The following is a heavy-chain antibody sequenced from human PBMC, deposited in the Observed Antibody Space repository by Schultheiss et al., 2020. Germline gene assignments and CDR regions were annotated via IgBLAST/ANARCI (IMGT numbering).Heavy chain of an antibody. Sequence: GGSLRLSCAASGFPFSSYAMHWVRQAPGKGLEWMAAIWHNGSHKHYADSVKGRFAISRDNLKDTLFLQMDKLRVDDTAVYYCARGQVGSTLPFDYWGQGTLVTVSS. CDR2: IWHNGSHK. D-gene: IGHD1-26*01. CDR1: GFPFSSYA. V-gene: IGHV3-33*01. J-gene: IGHJ4*02. CDR3: ARGQVGSTLPFDY.